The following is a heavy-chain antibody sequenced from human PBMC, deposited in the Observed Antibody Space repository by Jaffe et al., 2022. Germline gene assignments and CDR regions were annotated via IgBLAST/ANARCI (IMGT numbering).Heavy chain of an antibody. CDR2: ISWDGGST. CDR1: GFTFDDYT. D-gene: IGHD2-8*01. V-gene: IGHV3-43*01. CDR3: AKDMRKVSPWSWFDP. Sequence: EVQLVESGGVVVQPGGSLRLSCAASGFTFDDYTMHWVRQAPGKGLEWVSLISWDGGSTYYADSVKGRFTISRDNSKNSLYLQMNSLRTEDTALYYCAKDMRKVSPWSWFDPWGQGTLVTVSS. J-gene: IGHJ5*02.